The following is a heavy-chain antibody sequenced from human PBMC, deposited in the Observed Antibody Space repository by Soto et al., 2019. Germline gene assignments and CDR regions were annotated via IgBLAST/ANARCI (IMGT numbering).Heavy chain of an antibody. D-gene: IGHD6-6*01. J-gene: IGHJ4*02. CDR3: ARESLRAIAAIDY. V-gene: IGHV4-30-4*01. Sequence: PSETLSLTCTVSGGSISSGDYYWSWIRQPPGKGLEWIGYIYYSGSTYYNPSLKSRVTISVDTSKNQFSLKLSSVTAADTAVYYCARESLRAIAAIDYWGQGTLVTVSS. CDR1: GGSISSGDYY. CDR2: IYYSGST.